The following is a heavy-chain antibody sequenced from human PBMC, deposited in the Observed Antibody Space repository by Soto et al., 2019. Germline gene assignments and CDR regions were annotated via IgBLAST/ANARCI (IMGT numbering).Heavy chain of an antibody. Sequence: GASVKVSCKASGYTFTSYDIYWVRQATGQGLEWMGWMNPNTGNSGYAQKFQGRVTMTSETSISTAHMELSSLRSEDTAVYYCARRAETKGCNGFGADKCYFGFWGQGTLVTVSS. D-gene: IGHD3-3*01. J-gene: IGHJ4*02. V-gene: IGHV1-8*01. CDR1: GYTFTSYD. CDR2: MNPNTGNS. CDR3: ARRAETKGCNGFGADKCYFGF.